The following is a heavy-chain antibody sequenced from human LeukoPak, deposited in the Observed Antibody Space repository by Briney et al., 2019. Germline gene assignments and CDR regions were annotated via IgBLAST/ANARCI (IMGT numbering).Heavy chain of an antibody. CDR3: ARDRLLRYFDWSLPHWFDP. CDR2: ISAYNGNT. CDR1: GYTFTSYG. V-gene: IGHV1-18*01. J-gene: IGHJ5*02. D-gene: IGHD3-9*01. Sequence: ASVKVSCKASGYTFTSYGISWVRQAPGQGLEWMGWISAYNGNTNYAQKLQGRVTMTTDTSTSTAYMELRSLRSDDTAVYYCARDRLLRYFDWSLPHWFDPWGQGTLVTVSS.